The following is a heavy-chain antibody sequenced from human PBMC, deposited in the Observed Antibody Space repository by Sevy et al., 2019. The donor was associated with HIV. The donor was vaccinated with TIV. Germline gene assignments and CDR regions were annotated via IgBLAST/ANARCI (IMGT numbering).Heavy chain of an antibody. J-gene: IGHJ4*02. CDR3: GGFTGGDYVWGSYRGGYFDY. V-gene: IGHV7-4-1*02. D-gene: IGHD3-16*02. CDR2: INTNTGNP. CDR1: GYTFTSYA. Sequence: ASVKVSCKASGYTFTSYAMNWVRQAPGQGLEWMGWINTNTGNPTYAQGFTGRFVFSLDTSVSTAYLQISSLKAEDTAVYYCGGFTGGDYVWGSYRGGYFDYWGQGTLVTVSS.